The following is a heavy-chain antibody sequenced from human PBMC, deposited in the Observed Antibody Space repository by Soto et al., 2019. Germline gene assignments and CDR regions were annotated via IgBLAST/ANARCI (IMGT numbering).Heavy chain of an antibody. Sequence: EVQLVESGGGLVQPGGSLRLSCLASGFTVSSHYMNWVRQAPGKGMEGVSVIYSDGKTFYADSVKGRFTISRDKAKNTLYLQLSSLRVGDTAVYYCARDIPEERDVTLGAFGVWGQGTMVTVAS. CDR3: ARDIPEERDVTLGAFGV. CDR1: GFTVSSHY. CDR2: IYSDGKT. D-gene: IGHD2-21*01. V-gene: IGHV3-66*01. J-gene: IGHJ3*01.